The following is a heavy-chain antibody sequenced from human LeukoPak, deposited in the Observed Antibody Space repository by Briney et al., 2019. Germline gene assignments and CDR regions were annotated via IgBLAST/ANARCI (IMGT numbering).Heavy chain of an antibody. CDR3: AKDFFRITFGGVIARGPFDY. D-gene: IGHD3-16*02. CDR1: GFTFSSYG. CDR2: ISGSGGST. Sequence: PGGSLRLSCAASGFTFSSYGMSWVRQAPGKGLEWVSAISGSGGSTYYADSVKGRFTISRDNSKNMLYLQMNSLRAEDTAVHYCAKDFFRITFGGVIARGPFDYWGQGTLVTVSS. J-gene: IGHJ4*02. V-gene: IGHV3-23*01.